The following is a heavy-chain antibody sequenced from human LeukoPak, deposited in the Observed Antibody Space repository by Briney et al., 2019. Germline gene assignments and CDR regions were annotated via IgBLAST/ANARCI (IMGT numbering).Heavy chain of an antibody. CDR2: IYYSGST. CDR3: AREHGYYDSSGYSPPDY. Sequence: PSQTLSLTCTVSGGSISSGGYSWSWIRQHPGKGPEWIGYIYYSGSTYYNPSLKSRVTISVDTSKNQFSLKLSSVTAADTAVYYCAREHGYYDSSGYSPPDYWGQGTLVTVSS. V-gene: IGHV4-31*03. CDR1: GGSISSGGYS. J-gene: IGHJ4*02. D-gene: IGHD3-22*01.